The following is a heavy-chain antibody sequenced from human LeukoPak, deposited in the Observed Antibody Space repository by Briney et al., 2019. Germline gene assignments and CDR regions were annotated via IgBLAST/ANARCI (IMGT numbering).Heavy chain of an antibody. V-gene: IGHV4-34*01. CDR3: ARARQWLGHFDY. J-gene: IGHJ4*02. CDR1: GGSFSGYY. D-gene: IGHD6-19*01. Sequence: SETLSLTCAVYGGSFSGYYWSWIRQPPGKGLEWIGEINHSGSTNYNPSLKSRVTISVDTSKNQSSLKLSSVTAADTAVYYCARARQWLGHFDYWGQGTLVTVSS. CDR2: INHSGST.